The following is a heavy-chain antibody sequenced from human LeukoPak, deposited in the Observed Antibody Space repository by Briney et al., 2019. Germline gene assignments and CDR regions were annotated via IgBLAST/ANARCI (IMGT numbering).Heavy chain of an antibody. J-gene: IGHJ4*02. V-gene: IGHV1-2*03. CDR1: GYTFTGYY. CDR2: INPNSGGT. Sequence: LEASVKVSCKASGYTFTGYYMHWVRQAPGQGLEWMGWINPNSGGTNYAQKFQGRVTMTRDTSISTAYMELSRLRSDDTAVYYCARDPRGYSYGRRFDYWGQGTLVTVSS. CDR3: ARDPRGYSYGRRFDY. D-gene: IGHD5-18*01.